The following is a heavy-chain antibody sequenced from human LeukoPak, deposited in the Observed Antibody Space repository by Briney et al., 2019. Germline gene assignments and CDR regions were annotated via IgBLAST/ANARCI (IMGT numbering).Heavy chain of an antibody. CDR1: GGSFSGYY. CDR2: INHSGST. J-gene: IGHJ4*02. CDR3: ARTSDYYRNFDY. D-gene: IGHD1-26*01. Sequence: SETLSLTCAVYGGSFSGYYWSWIRQPPGKGLEWIGEINHSGSTNYNPSLKSRVTISVDTSKNQLSLKLSSVTAADTAVYYCARTSDYYRNFDYWGQGTLVTVSS. V-gene: IGHV4-34*01.